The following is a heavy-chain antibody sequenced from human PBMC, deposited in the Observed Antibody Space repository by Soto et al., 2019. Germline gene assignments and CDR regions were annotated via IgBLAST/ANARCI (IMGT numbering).Heavy chain of an antibody. D-gene: IGHD6-6*01. CDR2: IWYDGSNK. Sequence: QVQLVESGGGVVQPGRSLRLSCAASGFTFSSYGMHWVRQAPGKGLEWVAVIWYDGSNKYYADSVKGRFTISRDNSKNTLYLQMNSLRAEDTAVYYCARDRFGYSSSSSSPPSPFDYWGQGTLVTVSS. V-gene: IGHV3-33*01. CDR3: ARDRFGYSSSSSSPPSPFDY. CDR1: GFTFSSYG. J-gene: IGHJ4*02.